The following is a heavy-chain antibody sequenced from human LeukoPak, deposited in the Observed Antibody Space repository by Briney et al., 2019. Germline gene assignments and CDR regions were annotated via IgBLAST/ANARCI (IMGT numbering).Heavy chain of an antibody. CDR3: AKFGVDYDMIV. Sequence: SETLSLTCTVSGGSISGSYWTWTRQPPGKGLEWIGQIYYKGNAEYNPSLKSRVTLSVDTSKNQFSLKLTAMTAADTAVYYCAKFGVDYDMIVWGQGTTVTVS. D-gene: IGHD3-16*01. J-gene: IGHJ6*02. V-gene: IGHV4-59*01. CDR1: GGSISGSY. CDR2: IYYKGNA.